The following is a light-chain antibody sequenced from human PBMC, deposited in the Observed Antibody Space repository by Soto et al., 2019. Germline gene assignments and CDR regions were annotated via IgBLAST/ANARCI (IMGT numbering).Light chain of an antibody. CDR1: TGAVTSGHY. V-gene: IGLV7-46*01. CDR3: LLSYSGARGV. CDR2: DTS. J-gene: IGLJ1*01. Sequence: QTVVTQKPSLTVSPGGTVTLTCGSSTGAVTSGHYPYWFQQKPGQAPRTLIYDTSNKHSWTPARFSGSLLGGKAALTLSGAQPEDEAEYYCLLSYSGARGVFGTGTKLTVL.